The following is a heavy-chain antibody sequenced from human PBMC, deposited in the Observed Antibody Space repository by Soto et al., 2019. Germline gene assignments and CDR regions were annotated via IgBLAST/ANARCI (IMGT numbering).Heavy chain of an antibody. CDR1: GFTFSSYG. CDR3: ARDRDRMATITELDC. CDR2: IWYDGSNK. V-gene: IGHV3-33*01. Sequence: QLHLVESGGGVVQPGRSLRLSCAASGFTFSSYGMHWVRQAPGKGLEWVAIIWYDGSNKYYTDSVKGRFTISRDNSKNTLYLQMNSLRAEDTAVYYCARDRDRMATITELDCWGQGTLVTVSS. J-gene: IGHJ4*02. D-gene: IGHD5-12*01.